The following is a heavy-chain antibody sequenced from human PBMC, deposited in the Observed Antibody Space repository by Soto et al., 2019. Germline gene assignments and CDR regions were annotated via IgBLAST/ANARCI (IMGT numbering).Heavy chain of an antibody. CDR3: AKGSTVFGAVSKYSYYYGLDV. V-gene: IGHV3-23*01. CDR2: ISASGKST. D-gene: IGHD3-3*01. J-gene: IGHJ6*02. Sequence: PGGSLRLSCAATRITFSTYAMSWVRQAPGKGLEWVSAISASGKSTYYADSVKGRFTISRDNSDNTLYLQMNSLRAEDTAIDFWAKGSTVFGAVSKYSYYYGLDVWGLETTVTVSS. CDR1: RITFSTYA.